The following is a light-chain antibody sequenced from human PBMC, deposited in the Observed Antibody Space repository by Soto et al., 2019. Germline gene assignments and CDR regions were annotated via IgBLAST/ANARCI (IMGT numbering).Light chain of an antibody. CDR3: SSYVGSSIVV. CDR2: EGS. J-gene: IGLJ2*01. Sequence: QSVLTQPASVSGSPGQSITISCTGTTSDVGSYSLVSWYQQHPGKAPKLMIYEGSKRPSGVSDRFSGSQSGNTASLTISGLQAEDEADYYCSSYVGSSIVVFGGGTQLTVL. CDR1: TSDVGSYSL. V-gene: IGLV2-23*01.